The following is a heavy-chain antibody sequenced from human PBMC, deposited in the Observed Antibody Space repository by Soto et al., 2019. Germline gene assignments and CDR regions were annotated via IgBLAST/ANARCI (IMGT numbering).Heavy chain of an antibody. CDR1: GFTFSSYW. CDR3: CNWFYYGMDV. Sequence: GGSLRLSCEASGFTFSSYWMYWVRQAPGKGLVWVSRISSDGSTTNYADSVKGRFTISRDNAKNTLYLQMNSLRADDTAVYYCCNWFYYGMDVWGQGTTVTVSS. CDR2: ISSDGSTT. J-gene: IGHJ6*02. D-gene: IGHD3-10*01. V-gene: IGHV3-74*01.